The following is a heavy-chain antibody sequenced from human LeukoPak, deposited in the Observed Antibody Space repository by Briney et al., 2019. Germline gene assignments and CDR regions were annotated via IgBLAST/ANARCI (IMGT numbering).Heavy chain of an antibody. V-gene: IGHV3-23*01. CDR3: AKVSHIVVVPAAIHFDY. D-gene: IGHD2-2*01. J-gene: IGHJ4*02. Sequence: PGGSLRLSCAASGFTFSSYAMSWVRQAPGKGLEWVSAISGSGGSTYYADSVKGRFTISRDNSKNTLYLQMNSLRAEDTAVYYCAKVSHIVVVPAAIHFDYWGQGTLVTVPS. CDR2: ISGSGGST. CDR1: GFTFSSYA.